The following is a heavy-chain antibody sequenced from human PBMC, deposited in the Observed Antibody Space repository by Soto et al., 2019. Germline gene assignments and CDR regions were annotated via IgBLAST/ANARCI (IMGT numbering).Heavy chain of an antibody. Sequence: QLQLQESGSGLVKPSQTLSLTCAVSGGSISSGGYSWSWIRQPPGKGLEWIGYIYHSGSTYYNPSLKGRVTISVDRSKNQFSLKLSSVTAADTAVYYCARVGYGSGSYYSNWFDPWGQGTLVTVSS. CDR2: IYHSGST. CDR1: GGSISSGGYS. D-gene: IGHD3-10*01. J-gene: IGHJ5*02. CDR3: ARVGYGSGSYYSNWFDP. V-gene: IGHV4-30-2*01.